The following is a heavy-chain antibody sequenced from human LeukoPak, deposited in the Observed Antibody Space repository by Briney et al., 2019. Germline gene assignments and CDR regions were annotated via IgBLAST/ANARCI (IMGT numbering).Heavy chain of an antibody. CDR3: VRYSYGNDYFDY. CDR2: IIPIFGTA. D-gene: IGHD5-18*01. J-gene: IGHJ4*02. V-gene: IGHV1-69*06. CDR1: RGTFSSYA. Sequence: ASVKDSCKASRGTFSSYAISSVRQAPGQGLEWMGGIIPIFGTANYAQKFQGRVTITADKSTSTAYMELSSLRSEDTAVYYCVRYSYGNDYFDYWGQGTLVTVSS.